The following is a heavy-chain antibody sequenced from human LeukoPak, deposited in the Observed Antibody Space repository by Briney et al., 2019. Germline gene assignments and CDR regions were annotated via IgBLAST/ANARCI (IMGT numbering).Heavy chain of an antibody. Sequence: GASVKVSCKASGYTFTGYYMHWVRQAPGQGLEWMGGIIPIFATANYAQKFQGRVTITTDESTSTAYMELSSLRSEDTAVYYCARDSVEGSSWYGYYYYYYMDVWGKGTTVTVSS. J-gene: IGHJ6*03. CDR1: GYTFTGYY. D-gene: IGHD6-13*01. V-gene: IGHV1-69*05. CDR2: IIPIFATA. CDR3: ARDSVEGSSWYGYYYYYYMDV.